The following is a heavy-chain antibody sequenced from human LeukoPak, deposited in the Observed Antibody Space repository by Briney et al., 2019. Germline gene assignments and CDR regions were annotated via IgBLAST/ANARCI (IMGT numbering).Heavy chain of an antibody. Sequence: ETLSLTCTVSGGSISSSSHYWGWIRQPPGKGLEWVANIKKDGSEKYYVDSVKGRFTISRDNAKNSLYLQMNSLRAEDTAVYYCARARPYGEDYWGQGTLVTVSS. D-gene: IGHD4-17*01. CDR1: GGSISSSSHY. J-gene: IGHJ4*02. CDR2: IKKDGSEK. V-gene: IGHV3-7*01. CDR3: ARARPYGEDY.